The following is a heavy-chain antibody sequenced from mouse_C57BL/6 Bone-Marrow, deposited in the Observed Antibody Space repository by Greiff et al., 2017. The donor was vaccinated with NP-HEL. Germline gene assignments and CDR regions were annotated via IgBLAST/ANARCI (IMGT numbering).Heavy chain of an antibody. J-gene: IGHJ3*01. D-gene: IGHD1-1*01. CDR2: IYPRDGST. Sequence: VQLQQSGPELVKPGASVKLSCKASGYTFTSYDINWVKQRPGQGLEWIGWIYPRDGSTKYNEKFKGKATLTVDTSSSTAYMELHSLTSEDSAVYFCAREGDYYGSRTGAWFAYWGQGTLVTVSA. CDR3: AREGDYYGSRTGAWFAY. V-gene: IGHV1-85*01. CDR1: GYTFTSYD.